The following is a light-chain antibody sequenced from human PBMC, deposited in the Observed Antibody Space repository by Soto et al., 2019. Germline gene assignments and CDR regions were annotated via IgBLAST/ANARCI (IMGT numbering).Light chain of an antibody. V-gene: IGKV1-5*01. Sequence: DIQMTQSPSSLSASVGDRVSITCRASQSSSTWLACYQQQPWGAPRLLIYDASSLQSGVPSRFSGNGSGTEFTLTISSLQTADLSSYYCPHHYNYPCTFGQGTKV. CDR1: QSSSTW. CDR2: DAS. J-gene: IGKJ1*01. CDR3: PHHYNYPCT.